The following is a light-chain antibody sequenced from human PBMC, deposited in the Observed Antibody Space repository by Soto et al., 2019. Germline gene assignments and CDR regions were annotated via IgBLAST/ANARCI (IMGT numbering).Light chain of an antibody. CDR2: DAS. CDR3: PRYRDLPWR. CDR1: QSVSSY. V-gene: IGKV3-11*01. J-gene: IGKJ1*01. Sequence: EGVLTKSLASLSLSPGERAKLSCRASQSVSSYLAWYQQKPGQAPRLLIYDASTRATGIPARFSGSGSGTEFTLTISSFQSDDSALYFCPRYRDLPWRFGQG.